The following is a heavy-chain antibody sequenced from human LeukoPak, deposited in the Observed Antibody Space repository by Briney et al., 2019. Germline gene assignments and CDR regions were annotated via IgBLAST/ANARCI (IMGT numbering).Heavy chain of an antibody. Sequence: GGSLRLSCAASGFSFSYYAMSWVRQAPGKGLEWVSIIYSGGSTYYADSVKGRFTISRDNSKNTLYLQMNSLRAEDTAVYYCAKAPDSSGYYYLDYWGQGTLVTVSS. V-gene: IGHV3-23*03. D-gene: IGHD3-22*01. CDR2: IYSGGST. CDR1: GFSFSYYA. CDR3: AKAPDSSGYYYLDY. J-gene: IGHJ4*02.